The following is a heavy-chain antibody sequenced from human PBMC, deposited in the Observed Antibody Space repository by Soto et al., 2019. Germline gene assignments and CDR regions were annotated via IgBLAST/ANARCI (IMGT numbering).Heavy chain of an antibody. CDR3: ARTAAAVAWFDP. V-gene: IGHV4-59*01. CDR1: GGSISSYY. J-gene: IGHJ5*02. CDR2: IYYSGST. Sequence: PSETLSLTCTVSGGSISSYYWSWIRQPPGKGLEWIGYIYYSGSTNYNPSLKSRVTISVDTPKHQFSLKLSSVTAADTAVYYCARTAAAVAWFDPWGQGTLVTVSS. D-gene: IGHD6-13*01.